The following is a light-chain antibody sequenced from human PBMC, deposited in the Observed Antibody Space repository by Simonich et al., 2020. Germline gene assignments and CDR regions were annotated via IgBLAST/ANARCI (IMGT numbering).Light chain of an antibody. J-gene: IGKJ1*01. CDR3: QQYYSTPWT. Sequence: DIVMTQSPDSLAVALGERATINCNSSQSVLYSSNNKNSVAWYQQKPGQPPKLLIYWASTRETGFPTQFSGSWSGTDFTLTISSLQAEDVAVYYCQQYYSTPWTFGQGTKVEIK. CDR1: QSVLYSSNNKNS. CDR2: WAS. V-gene: IGKV4-1*01.